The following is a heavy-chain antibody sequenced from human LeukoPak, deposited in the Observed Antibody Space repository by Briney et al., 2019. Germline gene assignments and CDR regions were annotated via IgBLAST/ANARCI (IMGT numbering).Heavy chain of an antibody. CDR2: ITGNTGNT. J-gene: IGHJ4*02. D-gene: IGHD2-8*02. Sequence: GGSLRLSCGASGFTFSSYAMNWVRQAPGKEMEWVSSITGNTGNTYVAEPEKGRFTISRDNSRNTLYLQMDTLRAEDTAIYYCAKGTLGSCAGARCYPFDHWGQGALVTVSS. CDR1: GFTFSSYA. CDR3: AKGTLGSCAGARCYPFDH. V-gene: IGHV3-23*01.